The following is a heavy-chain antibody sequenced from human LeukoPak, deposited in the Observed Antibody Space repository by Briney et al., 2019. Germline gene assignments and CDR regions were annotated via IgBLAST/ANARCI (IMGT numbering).Heavy chain of an antibody. D-gene: IGHD3-16*01. CDR3: ARADSDYASSLPGFDY. CDR2: INPSGGST. V-gene: IGHV1-46*01. CDR1: GYTFTSYY. Sequence: ASVKVSRKASGYTFTSYYMHWVRQAPGQGLEWMGIINPSGGSTSYAQKFQGRVTMTRDTSTSTVYMELSSLRSEDTAVYYCARADSDYASSLPGFDYWGQGTLVTVSS. J-gene: IGHJ4*02.